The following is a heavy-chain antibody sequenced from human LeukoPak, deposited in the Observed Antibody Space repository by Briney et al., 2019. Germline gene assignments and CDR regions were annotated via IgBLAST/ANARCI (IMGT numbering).Heavy chain of an antibody. V-gene: IGHV4-34*01. CDR3: ARPRVRPTTNWFDT. D-gene: IGHD1-26*01. CDR1: GASFTEYY. Sequence: SETLSLTCAVYGASFTEYYWSWLRQPPGKGLECIGEIDHTGSTNYNPSLKTRVTISVDTSNKHFSLRLNSVTAADTAVYYCARPRVRPTTNWFDTWGQGTLVTVSS. J-gene: IGHJ5*02. CDR2: IDHTGST.